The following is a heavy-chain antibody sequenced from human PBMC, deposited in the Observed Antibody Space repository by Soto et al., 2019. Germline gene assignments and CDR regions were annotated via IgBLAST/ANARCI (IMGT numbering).Heavy chain of an antibody. CDR1: GFPISSPYS. CDR3: ARVTMVIRDSDHFGVDV. D-gene: IGHD4-17*01. CDR2: ISHTGTT. Sequence: SETLSLTCLVSGFPISSPYSWGWIRQPPGKGLEWIGSISHTGTTSYSPSLTSRVSISVDTSKNQVSLKLTSVTAADTDVYFCARVTMVIRDSDHFGVDVWGHGTTVTVSS. J-gene: IGHJ6*02. V-gene: IGHV4-38-2*02.